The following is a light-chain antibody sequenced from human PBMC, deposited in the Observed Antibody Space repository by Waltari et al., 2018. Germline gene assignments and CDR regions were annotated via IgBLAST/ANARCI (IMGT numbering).Light chain of an antibody. V-gene: IGLV6-57*03. Sequence: VFTQPHSVSGSPGQTVTISCTRSSGSIDSKYVQWYQQRPDSAPTTVIYKDNQRPSGVPVRFSGSLDSSSNSASLTISGLKSEDEADYYCQSADGSYNPVFGSGTKLTVL. J-gene: IGLJ6*01. CDR2: KDN. CDR1: SGSIDSKY. CDR3: QSADGSYNPV.